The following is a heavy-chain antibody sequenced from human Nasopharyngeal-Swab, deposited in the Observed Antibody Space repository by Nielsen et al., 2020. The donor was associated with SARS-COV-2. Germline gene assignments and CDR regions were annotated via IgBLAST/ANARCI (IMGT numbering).Heavy chain of an antibody. V-gene: IGHV3-23*01. CDR1: GFTFRNYA. D-gene: IGHD3-3*01. Sequence: GSLKISCAASGFTFRNYAMGWVRQAPGKGLEWVSGISGGGGSTYYADSVKGRFTISRDNYNSKNTVDLQMNSLRAEDTAVYYCARFPRYDLYSFQSEYFQNWGQGTLVTVSS. J-gene: IGHJ1*01. CDR2: ISGGGGST. CDR3: ARFPRYDLYSFQSEYFQN.